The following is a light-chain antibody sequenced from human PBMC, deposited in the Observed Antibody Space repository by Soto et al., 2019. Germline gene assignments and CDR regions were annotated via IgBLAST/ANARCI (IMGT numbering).Light chain of an antibody. CDR1: QGISNY. CDR2: AAS. Sequence: DIQMTQSPSSLSASVGDRVTSTCRASQGISNYLAWYQQKPGKVPKLLIYAASTLQSGVPSRFSGSGSGTDFTPTISSLQPEDVATYYCQKYNSALYTFGQGSKLEIE. V-gene: IGKV1-27*01. J-gene: IGKJ2*01. CDR3: QKYNSALYT.